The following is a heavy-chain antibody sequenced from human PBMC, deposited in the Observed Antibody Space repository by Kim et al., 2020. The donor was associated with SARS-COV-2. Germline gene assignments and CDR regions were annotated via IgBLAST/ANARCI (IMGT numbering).Heavy chain of an antibody. Sequence: GGSLRLSCAASGFTFSTYPMNWVRQTPGKGLEWVSSISGSAGSTHYADSVKGRFTISRDNSKNTLSLQMNSLRAEDTAVYYCAKRPHVYGGAFDIWGQGTMVIVSS. D-gene: IGHD1-20*01. CDR1: GFTFSTYP. V-gene: IGHV3-23*01. CDR2: ISGSAGST. J-gene: IGHJ3*02. CDR3: AKRPHVYGGAFDI.